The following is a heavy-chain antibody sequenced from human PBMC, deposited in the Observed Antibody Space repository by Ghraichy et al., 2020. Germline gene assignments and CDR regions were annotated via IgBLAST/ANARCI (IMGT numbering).Heavy chain of an antibody. CDR3: ASLLTGPRYYFDY. CDR2: IYYSGST. CDR1: GGSISSSSYY. J-gene: IGHJ4*02. D-gene: IGHD1-20*01. Sequence: SETLSLTCTVSGGSISSSSYYWGWIRQPPGKGLEWIGSIYYSGSTYYNPSLKSRVTISVDTSKNQFSLKLSSVTAADTAVYYCASLLTGPRYYFDYWGQGTLVTVSS. V-gene: IGHV4-39*01.